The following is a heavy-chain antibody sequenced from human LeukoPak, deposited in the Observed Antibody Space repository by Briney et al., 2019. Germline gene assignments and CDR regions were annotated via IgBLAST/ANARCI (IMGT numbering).Heavy chain of an antibody. V-gene: IGHV1-2*02. CDR3: ARDPENHNWFDP. Sequence: ASVKVSCEASGYTFTGYYMHWVRPGPEQGLEWMGWINHNSGGTNYAQKFQGRVTITRDTSISTDYMELSRLRSDDTAVYYCARDPENHNWFDPWGQGTLVTVSS. CDR1: GYTFTGYY. J-gene: IGHJ5*02. CDR2: INHNSGGT. D-gene: IGHD1-14*01.